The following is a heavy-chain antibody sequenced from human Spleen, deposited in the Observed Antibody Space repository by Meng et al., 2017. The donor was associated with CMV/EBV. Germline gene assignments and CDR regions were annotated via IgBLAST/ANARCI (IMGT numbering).Heavy chain of an antibody. CDR2: VYYSGAT. CDR3: TRGNTALWDSDS. Sequence: SETLSLTCTVSGGSVSSDTYYWSWIRQPPGKGLEFIGYVYYSGATNYNPFFKSRVTISVDTSKNQFSLRLTSVTAADTAVYYCTRGNTALWDSDSWGHGTLVTVSS. V-gene: IGHV4-61*01. CDR1: GGSVSSDTYY. D-gene: IGHD3-16*01. J-gene: IGHJ5*01.